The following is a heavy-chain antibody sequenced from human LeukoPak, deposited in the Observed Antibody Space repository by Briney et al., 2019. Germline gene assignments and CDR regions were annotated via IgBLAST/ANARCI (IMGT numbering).Heavy chain of an antibody. D-gene: IGHD3/OR15-3a*01. CDR3: ARECNGYGFLSNYYYMDV. CDR1: GGSISSSSYY. V-gene: IGHV4-39*07. J-gene: IGHJ6*03. Sequence: SETLSLTCTVSGGSISSSSYYWGWIRQPPGKGLEWIGSIYYSGSTYYNPSLKSRVTISVDTSKNQFSLKLSSVTAADTAVYYCARECNGYGFLSNYYYMDVGGKGPRAPVPS. CDR2: IYYSGST.